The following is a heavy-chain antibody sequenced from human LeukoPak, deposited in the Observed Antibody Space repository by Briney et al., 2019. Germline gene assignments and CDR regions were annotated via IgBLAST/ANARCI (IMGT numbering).Heavy chain of an antibody. CDR1: GFTFSTYS. CDR2: ISTTSSNI. J-gene: IGHJ4*02. Sequence: PGESLRLSCAASGFTFSTYSMNWVRQAPGKGLDWVSSISTTSSNIYYADSVKGPFTISRDTAKNSLFLQMNSLKAEDTAVYYWARTHSDYDSSGLDYWGQGTLVTVSS. V-gene: IGHV3-21*01. CDR3: ARTHSDYDSSGLDY. D-gene: IGHD3-22*01.